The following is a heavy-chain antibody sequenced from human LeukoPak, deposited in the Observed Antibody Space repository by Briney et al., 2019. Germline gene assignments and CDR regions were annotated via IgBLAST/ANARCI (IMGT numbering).Heavy chain of an antibody. J-gene: IGHJ4*02. CDR3: ARDGSSGYYFDY. CDR2: INHSGST. V-gene: IGHV4-39*07. Sequence: SETLSLTCTVSGGSISSSSYYWSWIRQPPGKGLEWIGEINHSGSTNYNPSLKSRVTISVDTSKNQFSLKLSSVTAADTAVYYCARDGSSGYYFDYWGQGTLVTVSS. CDR1: GGSISSSSYY. D-gene: IGHD6-19*01.